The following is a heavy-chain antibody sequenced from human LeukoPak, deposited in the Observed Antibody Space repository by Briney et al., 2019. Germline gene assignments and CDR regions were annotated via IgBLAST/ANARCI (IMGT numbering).Heavy chain of an antibody. J-gene: IGHJ6*02. V-gene: IGHV3-11*05. Sequence: TGGSLRLSCAASGFTFSDYYMGWIRRAPGKGLEWVSYISGSSSHTNYADSVKGRFTISRDNAKNSLYLQMNSLRAEDTAVYYCARDAPATNYYGMDVWGQGTTVTVSS. CDR2: ISGSSSHT. CDR3: ARDAPATNYYGMDV. CDR1: GFTFSDYY. D-gene: IGHD4-11*01.